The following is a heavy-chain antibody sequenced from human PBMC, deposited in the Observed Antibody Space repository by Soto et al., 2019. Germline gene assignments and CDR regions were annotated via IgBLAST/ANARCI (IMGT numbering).Heavy chain of an antibody. CDR2: IKQDGSEK. J-gene: IGHJ4*02. CDR1: GFTFSNYW. Sequence: GGSLRLSCAASGFTFSNYWMSWVRQAPGKGLEWVASIKQDGSEKYYVDSVKGRFTISRDNTKNSLYLQMNSLRAEDTAMYYCPRGTHFDLDDNAYYAHWVQGPLVTVSS. D-gene: IGHD3-16*01. V-gene: IGHV3-7*03. CDR3: PRGTHFDLDDNAYYAH.